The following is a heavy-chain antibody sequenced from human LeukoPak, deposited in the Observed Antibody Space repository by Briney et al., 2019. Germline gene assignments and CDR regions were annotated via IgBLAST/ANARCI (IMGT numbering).Heavy chain of an antibody. V-gene: IGHV5-51*01. D-gene: IGHD5-24*01. CDR2: IYPGDSDT. CDR3: ARLSAGDGYNYGRGYYYYYMDV. CDR1: GYSFTSYW. Sequence: GESLQISCKGSGYSFTSYWIGWVRQMPGKGLEWMGIIYPGDSDTRYSPSFQGQVTISADKSISTAYLQWSSLKASDTAMYYCARLSAGDGYNYGRGYYYYYMDVWGKGTTVTVSS. J-gene: IGHJ6*03.